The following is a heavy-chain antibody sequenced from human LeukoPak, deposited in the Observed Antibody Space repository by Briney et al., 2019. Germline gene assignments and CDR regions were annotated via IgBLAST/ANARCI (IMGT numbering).Heavy chain of an antibody. CDR2: ISGDGGST. CDR1: GFPFSSSW. J-gene: IGHJ3*01. CDR3: AARFRDGLDV. V-gene: IGHV3-74*01. Sequence: GGSLRLSCVASGFPFSSSWVHWVRHAPGKGLVWVSRISGDGGSTEYADSVKGRFAISRDNAKNTLYLQMNSLRAEDTAVYYCAARFRDGLDVWGQGTMVTVSS.